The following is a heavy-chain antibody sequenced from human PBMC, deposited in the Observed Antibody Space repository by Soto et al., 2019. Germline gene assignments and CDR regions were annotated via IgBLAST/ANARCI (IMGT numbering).Heavy chain of an antibody. CDR2: IWYDGSNK. D-gene: IGHD3-22*01. J-gene: IGHJ4*02. V-gene: IGHV3-33*01. CDR1: GFTFSSYG. Sequence: PGGSLRLSCAASGFTFSSYGMHWVRQAPGKGLEWVAVIWYDGSNKYYADSVKGRFTISRDNSKNTLYLQMNSLRAEDTAVYYWARDRYYYDSSGYSNHYYFDYWGQGTLVTVSS. CDR3: ARDRYYYDSSGYSNHYYFDY.